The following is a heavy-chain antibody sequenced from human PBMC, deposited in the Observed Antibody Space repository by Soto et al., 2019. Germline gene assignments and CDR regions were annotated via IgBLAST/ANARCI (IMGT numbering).Heavy chain of an antibody. V-gene: IGHV3-23*01. CDR1: GFTFSSYA. D-gene: IGHD3-22*01. Sequence: GGSLRLSCAASGFTFSSYAMSWVRQAPGKGLEWVSAISGIGGSTYYADSVKGRVTISRDNSKNTLYLRMNSLRAEDTAVYDCASDSSSILPSYYYGMDVWGQGTTVTVSS. CDR3: ASDSSSILPSYYYGMDV. J-gene: IGHJ6*02. CDR2: ISGIGGST.